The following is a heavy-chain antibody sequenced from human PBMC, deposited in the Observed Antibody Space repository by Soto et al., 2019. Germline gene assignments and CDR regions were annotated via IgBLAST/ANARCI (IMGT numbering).Heavy chain of an antibody. CDR1: GFTFSLYA. J-gene: IGHJ4*02. D-gene: IGHD2-8*02. V-gene: IGHV3-33*01. CDR3: ARSGDCTGTSCHLPGPFDS. Sequence: GGSLRLACAASGFTFSLYAIHWVRQAPGKGLEWVAAIWGDGSDKKYADSVKGRFTVSRDNSKNTLYLQMNSLRDEDTAVYFCARSGDCTGTSCHLPGPFDSSGPGPLVTVSS. CDR2: IWGDGSDK.